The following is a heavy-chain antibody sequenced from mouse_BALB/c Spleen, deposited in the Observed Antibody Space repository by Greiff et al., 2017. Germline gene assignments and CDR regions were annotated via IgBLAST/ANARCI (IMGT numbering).Heavy chain of an antibody. CDR1: GFTFSSYY. Sequence: EVQRVESGGGLVKLGGSLKLSCAASGFTFSSYYMSWVRQTPEKRLELVAAINSNGGSTYYPDTVKGRFTISRDNAKNTLYLQMSSLKSEDTALYYCARHYGNFDYWGQGTTLTVSS. D-gene: IGHD2-1*01. CDR3: ARHYGNFDY. CDR2: INSNGGST. V-gene: IGHV5-6-2*01. J-gene: IGHJ2*01.